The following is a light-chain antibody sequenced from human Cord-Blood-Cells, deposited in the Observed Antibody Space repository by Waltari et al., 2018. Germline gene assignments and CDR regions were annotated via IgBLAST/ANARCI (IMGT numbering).Light chain of an antibody. CDR1: QSISSY. J-gene: IGKJ2*01. V-gene: IGKV1-39*01. CDR3: QQSYSTPYT. Sequence: DIQMTQSPSSLSASVGYRVTITCRASQSISSYLNWYQQKPGKAPKLLIYAASSLQSGVPSRFRGSGSGTDFTLTSSSMQTEDFATYYCQQSYSTPYTFGQGTKLEIK. CDR2: AAS.